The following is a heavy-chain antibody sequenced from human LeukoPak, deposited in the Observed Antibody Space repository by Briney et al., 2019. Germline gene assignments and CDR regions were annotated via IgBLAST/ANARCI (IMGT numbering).Heavy chain of an antibody. CDR1: GFTFDDYG. J-gene: IGHJ4*02. CDR3: ARDASYYDFWSGYLY. V-gene: IGHV3-20*04. Sequence: PGGSLRLSCAASGFTFDDYGMSWVRQAPGKGLEWVSGINWNGGSTGYADSVKGRFTISRDNAKNSLYLQMNSLGAEDTALYYCARDASYYDFWSGYLYWGQGTLVTVSS. D-gene: IGHD3-3*01. CDR2: INWNGGST.